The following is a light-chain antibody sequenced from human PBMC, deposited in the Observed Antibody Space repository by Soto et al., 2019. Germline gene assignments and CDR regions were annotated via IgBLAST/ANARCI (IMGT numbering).Light chain of an antibody. CDR3: QPYNNWPLT. V-gene: IGKV3-15*01. CDR1: QGISDT. J-gene: IGKJ4*01. Sequence: EIVMTHSPATLSVSPWEIATLSCRASQGISDTLAWYQHKPGQTPRLLIYDTSTRATGVPTRFSGSRSGAEFTLTINSLQSEDFAVYYCQPYNNWPLTFGGGTKVDIK. CDR2: DTS.